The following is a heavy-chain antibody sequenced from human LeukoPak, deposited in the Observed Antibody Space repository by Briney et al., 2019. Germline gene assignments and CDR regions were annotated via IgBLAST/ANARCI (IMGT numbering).Heavy chain of an antibody. V-gene: IGHV1-2*02. Sequence: ASVKVSCKASGYTFTDYYMHWVRQAPGQGPQWMGWINPNSGVTNSAQNFQGRISMTRDTSISTAYMELSRLGSDDTAVYYCTRDGAFDVWGQGTMVTVSS. CDR3: TRDGAFDV. CDR2: INPNSGVT. J-gene: IGHJ3*01. CDR1: GYTFTDYY.